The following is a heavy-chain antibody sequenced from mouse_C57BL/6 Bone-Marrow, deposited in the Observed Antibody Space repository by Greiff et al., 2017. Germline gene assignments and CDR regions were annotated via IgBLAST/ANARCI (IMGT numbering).Heavy chain of an antibody. V-gene: IGHV5-4*01. CDR3: AREGDYDAGWYFDV. CDR2: ISDGGSYT. J-gene: IGHJ1*03. Sequence: DVQLVESGGGLVKPGGSLKLSCAASGFTFSSYAMSWVRQTPEKRLEWVATISDGGSYTYYPDNVKGRFTISRDNAKNNLYLQMSHLKSEDTAMYYCAREGDYDAGWYFDVWGTGTTVTVSS. D-gene: IGHD2-4*01. CDR1: GFTFSSYA.